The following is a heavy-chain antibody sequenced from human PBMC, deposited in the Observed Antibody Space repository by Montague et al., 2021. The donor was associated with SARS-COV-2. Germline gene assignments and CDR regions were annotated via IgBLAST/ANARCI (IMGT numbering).Heavy chain of an antibody. V-gene: IGHV4-34*01. CDR1: GGSFSGYY. CDR2: INHSGST. J-gene: IGHJ4*02. Sequence: SETLSLTCAVYGGSFSGYYWSWIRQPPGKGLEWIGEINHSGSTNYNPSLKSRATISVDTSGNQSSLKLSSVTAVDTAVYYCARRPHYYDSSGYYYPGPQRYYFDYWGQGTLVTVAS. D-gene: IGHD3-22*01. CDR3: ARRPHYYDSSGYYYPGPQRYYFDY.